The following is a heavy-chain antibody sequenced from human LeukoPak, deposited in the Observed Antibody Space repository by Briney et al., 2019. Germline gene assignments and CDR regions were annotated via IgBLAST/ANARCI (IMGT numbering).Heavy chain of an antibody. CDR1: GFTFSSYA. D-gene: IGHD6-19*01. Sequence: QTGGSLRLSCAASGFTFSSYAMNWVRQAPGKGLEWVSAITGSGGRTYYADSVKGRSTISRDNSKNTLYLQMNSLRAEDTAIYYCAKGTAPNSSGWYDYWGQGTLVTVSS. CDR3: AKGTAPNSSGWYDY. J-gene: IGHJ4*02. CDR2: ITGSGGRT. V-gene: IGHV3-23*01.